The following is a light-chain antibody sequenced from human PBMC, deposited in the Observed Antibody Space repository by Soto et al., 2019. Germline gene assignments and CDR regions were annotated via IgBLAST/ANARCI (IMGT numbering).Light chain of an antibody. J-gene: IGKJ2*01. Sequence: EIVLTQSPSTLSLSPGERATLSCRASQSVSSSYLAWYQQKPGQAPRLLIYGASSRTTGITDSFRGSGSGIYFTPTSSRLEPKALAVYYCQTYGISPPRSDTFCMGTKGDMK. V-gene: IGKV3-20*01. CDR1: QSVSSSY. CDR2: GAS. CDR3: QTYGISPPRSDT.